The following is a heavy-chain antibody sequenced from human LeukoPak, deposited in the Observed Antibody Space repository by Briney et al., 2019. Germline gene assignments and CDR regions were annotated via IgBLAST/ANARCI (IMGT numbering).Heavy chain of an antibody. CDR2: MNPNSGNT. CDR3: ARGIDTAMEPDY. D-gene: IGHD5-18*01. J-gene: IGHJ4*02. CDR1: GYAFTSYD. Sequence: ASMKVSCKASGYAFTSYDINWVRQATGQGLEWMGWMNPNSGNTGYAQKFQGRVTMTRNTSISTAYMELSSLRSEDTAVYYCARGIDTAMEPDYWGQGTLVTVSS. V-gene: IGHV1-8*01.